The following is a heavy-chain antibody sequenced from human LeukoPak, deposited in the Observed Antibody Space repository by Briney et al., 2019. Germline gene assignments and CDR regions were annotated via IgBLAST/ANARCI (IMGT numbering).Heavy chain of an antibody. CDR3: ARGSYGAYDFDY. CDR2: IYSTGGT. Sequence: PSETLSLTCTVSGGSITNYYWSWVRQPAGKGLEWIGRIYSTGGTNYSPSLKSRVTMSVDTSKKQFSLKLNSVTAADTAVYYCARGSYGAYDFDYWGQGALVTVSS. J-gene: IGHJ4*02. D-gene: IGHD4-17*01. V-gene: IGHV4-4*07. CDR1: GGSITNYY.